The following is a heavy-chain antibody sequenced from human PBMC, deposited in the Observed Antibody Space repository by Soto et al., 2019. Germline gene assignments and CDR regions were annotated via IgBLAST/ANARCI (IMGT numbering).Heavy chain of an antibody. CDR2: MNPNSGNT. Sequence: QVQLVQSGAEVKKPGASVKVSCKASGYTFTSYDINWVRQATGQGLEWMGWMNPNSGNTGYAQKYQGRVTMTRNTSMSTAYMELSSLRSEDTAVYYCASVSAAAGTPYAFDIWGQGTMVTVSS. D-gene: IGHD6-13*01. V-gene: IGHV1-8*01. J-gene: IGHJ3*02. CDR3: ASVSAAAGTPYAFDI. CDR1: GYTFTSYD.